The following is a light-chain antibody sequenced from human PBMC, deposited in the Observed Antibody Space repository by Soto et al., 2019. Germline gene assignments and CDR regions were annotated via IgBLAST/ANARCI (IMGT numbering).Light chain of an antibody. V-gene: IGLV2-8*01. CDR1: SSDVGGYNY. Sequence: QSALTQPPSASGSPGQSVTISCTGTSSDVGGYNYVSWYQQHPGKAPKLMIYEVSKRPSGVPDRFSGSKSGNTASLTVSGLQAEDEADYYCSSYAGSNNFEVVFGGGTTLTVL. CDR2: EVS. CDR3: SSYAGSNNFEVV. J-gene: IGLJ2*01.